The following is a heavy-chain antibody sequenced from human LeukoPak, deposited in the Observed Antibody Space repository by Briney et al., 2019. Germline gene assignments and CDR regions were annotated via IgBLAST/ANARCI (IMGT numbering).Heavy chain of an antibody. Sequence: GGSLRLSCAASGFTFSSYGMHWVRQAPGKGLEWVSYISSSGSTIYYADSVKGRFTISRDNAKSSLHLQMNSLRAEDTAVYYCAKCILTGYYKGYMDVWGKGTTVTISS. D-gene: IGHD3-9*01. V-gene: IGHV3-48*04. J-gene: IGHJ6*03. CDR3: AKCILTGYYKGYMDV. CDR2: ISSSGSTI. CDR1: GFTFSSYG.